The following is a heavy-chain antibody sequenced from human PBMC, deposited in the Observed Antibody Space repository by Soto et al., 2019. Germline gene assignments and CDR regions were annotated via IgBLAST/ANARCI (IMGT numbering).Heavy chain of an antibody. CDR3: ARGVQQLVYYYYYYGMDV. CDR1: GYTFTSYD. D-gene: IGHD6-13*01. CDR2: MNPNSGNT. J-gene: IGHJ6*02. Sequence: ASVKVSCKASGYTFTSYDINWVRQATGQGLEWMGWMNPNSGNTGYAQKFQGRVTMTRNTSISTAYMELSSLRSEDTAVYYCARGVQQLVYYYYYYGMDVWDQGTTVTVSS. V-gene: IGHV1-8*01.